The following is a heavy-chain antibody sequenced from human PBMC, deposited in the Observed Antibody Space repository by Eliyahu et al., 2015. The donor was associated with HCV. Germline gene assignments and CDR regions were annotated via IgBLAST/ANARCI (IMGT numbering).Heavy chain of an antibody. J-gene: IGHJ4*02. Sequence: EVQLLESGGGLVQPGGSRRLSCVVSGFTFSDYAMNWVRQAPGKGLEWVSVISGTGGSTFYAASVKVRFTISRDNSKNTLYLQMNSLRPEDTAVYYCAKDLSSRTWYAAPGFDSWGQGTLVTVSS. CDR3: AKDLSSRTWYAAPGFDS. D-gene: IGHD2/OR15-2a*01. CDR2: ISGTGGST. CDR1: GFTFSDYA. V-gene: IGHV3-23*01.